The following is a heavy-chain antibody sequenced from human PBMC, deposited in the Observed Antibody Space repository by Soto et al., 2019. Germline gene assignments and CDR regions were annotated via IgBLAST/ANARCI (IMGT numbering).Heavy chain of an antibody. CDR3: AKDRRAGGNSAFYFDF. CDR2: ISATGGGT. D-gene: IGHD3-16*01. J-gene: IGHJ4*02. Sequence: GSLRLSCAASGFKFSDYAMSWVRQAPGKGLEWVSLISATGGGTYYADSVKGRFTISRDNSHNTLYLQVHSLTAEDTAVYYCAKDRRAGGNSAFYFDFWGQGAQVTVSS. V-gene: IGHV3-23*01. CDR1: GFKFSDYA.